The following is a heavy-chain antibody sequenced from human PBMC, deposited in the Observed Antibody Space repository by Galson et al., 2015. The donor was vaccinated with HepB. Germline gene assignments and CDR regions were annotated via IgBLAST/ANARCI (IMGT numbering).Heavy chain of an antibody. D-gene: IGHD3-22*01. CDR3: ARGYYDPINPYLVRSAFDI. CDR1: GFTFSSYS. V-gene: IGHV3-21*01. Sequence: SLRLSCAASGFTFSSYSMNWVRQAPGKGLEWVSSISSSSSYIYYADSVKGRFTISRDNAKNSLYLQMNSLRAEDTAVYYCARGYYDPINPYLVRSAFDIWGQGTMVTVSS. J-gene: IGHJ3*02. CDR2: ISSSSSYI.